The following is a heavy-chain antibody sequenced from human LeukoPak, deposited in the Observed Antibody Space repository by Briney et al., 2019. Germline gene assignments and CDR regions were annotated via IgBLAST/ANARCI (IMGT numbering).Heavy chain of an antibody. CDR1: GFTFNDYA. D-gene: IGHD3-16*01. J-gene: IGHJ6*03. CDR2: ITWNSDNI. CDR3: AKGGGGRLIYYYYMDV. V-gene: IGHV3-9*03. Sequence: GGSLRLSCAASGFTFNDYAMHWVRQAPGKGLEWVSGITWNSDNIEYADSVKGRFTISRDNAKNSLCLQMNSLRAEDMALYYCAKGGGGRLIYYYYMDVWGKGTTVTVSS.